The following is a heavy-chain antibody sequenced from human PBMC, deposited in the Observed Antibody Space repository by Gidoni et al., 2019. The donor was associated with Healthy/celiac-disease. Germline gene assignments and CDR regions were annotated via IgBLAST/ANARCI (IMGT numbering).Heavy chain of an antibody. J-gene: IGHJ5*02. CDR2: ISYDGSNN. Sequence: QVQLVESVGGAVEPGRSLRLSCAASGFTFSRYDMHWVRQAPGKGLEWVAVISYDGSNNDYADSVKGPFSSSRDNSKITLYLQMNSPGAKDTAVYDCAGPLSVPPDPWGQGTLVTVSS. V-gene: IGHV3-30*01. CDR3: AGPLSVPPDP. D-gene: IGHD3-10*02. CDR1: GFTFSRYD.